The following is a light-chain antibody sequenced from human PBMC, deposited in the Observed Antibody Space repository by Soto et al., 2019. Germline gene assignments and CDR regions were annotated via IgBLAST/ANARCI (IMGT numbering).Light chain of an antibody. V-gene: IGKV1-39*01. Sequence: DIQMTQSPSSLSASVGDRVTITCRASQSISSYLNWYQQKPGKAPKLLIYAASSLQSGVPSRFSGSGSGTDFTLTICSLQPEDFATYYCQQSYSFGQGTKLEIK. J-gene: IGKJ2*01. CDR3: QQSYS. CDR2: AAS. CDR1: QSISSY.